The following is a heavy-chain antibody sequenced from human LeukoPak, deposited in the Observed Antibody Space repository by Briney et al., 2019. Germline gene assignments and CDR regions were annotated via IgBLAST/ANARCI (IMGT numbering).Heavy chain of an antibody. CDR2: ISGSGGST. CDR3: AKDLSQNTYYYDSSGYFDY. Sequence: GGSLRLSCAASGFTFSSYAMRWVRQAPGKGLEWVSAISGSGGSTYYADSVKGRFTISRDNSKNTLYLQMNSLRAEDTAVYYCAKDLSQNTYYYDSSGYFDYWGQGTLVTVSS. D-gene: IGHD3-22*01. V-gene: IGHV3-23*01. CDR1: GFTFSSYA. J-gene: IGHJ4*02.